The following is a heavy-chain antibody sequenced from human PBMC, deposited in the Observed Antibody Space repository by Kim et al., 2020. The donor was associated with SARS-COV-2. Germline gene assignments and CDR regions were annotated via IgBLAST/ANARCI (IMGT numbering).Heavy chain of an antibody. V-gene: IGHV1-18*04. CDR1: GYTFNSYG. J-gene: IGHJ4*02. CDR3: ARGGSGTYYTY. CDR2: STTYNDNT. D-gene: IGHD3-10*01. Sequence: ASVKVSCKASGYTFNSYGISWVRQAPGQGLEWVGWSTTYNDNTNYAEKFRDRVTSTTDTSTSTAYMELRSLRSDDTAVYFCARGGSGTYYTYWGQGTLVTVSS.